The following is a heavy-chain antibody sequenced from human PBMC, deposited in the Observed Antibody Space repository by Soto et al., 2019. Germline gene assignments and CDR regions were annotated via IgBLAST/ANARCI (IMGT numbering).Heavy chain of an antibody. Sequence: TLCFPSAVYGGSFSGHFCSWVRQPQGKGLEWIGYIYYSGSTYYNPSLKSRVTISVDTSKNQFSLKLSSVTAADTAVYYCARDLGIAAWDYYYYGMDVWGQGTTVTVSS. CDR3: ARDLGIAAWDYYYYGMDV. V-gene: IGHV4-30-4*08. CDR2: IYYSGST. CDR1: GGSFSGHF. D-gene: IGHD6-13*01. J-gene: IGHJ6*02.